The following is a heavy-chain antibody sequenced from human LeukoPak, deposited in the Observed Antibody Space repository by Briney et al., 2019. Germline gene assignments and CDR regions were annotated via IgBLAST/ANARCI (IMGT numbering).Heavy chain of an antibody. CDR2: IYSGDST. CDR1: GFTVRSNY. Sequence: PGGSLRLSCAASGFTVRSNYMTWVRQAPGKGLEWVSVIYSGDSTYYADSVKGRFTISRDDSKNTQYLQMDSLRAEDTAVYYCASDGIAVAGAWAGFDYWGQGPLVTVSS. J-gene: IGHJ4*02. V-gene: IGHV3-53*01. CDR3: ASDGIAVAGAWAGFDY. D-gene: IGHD6-19*01.